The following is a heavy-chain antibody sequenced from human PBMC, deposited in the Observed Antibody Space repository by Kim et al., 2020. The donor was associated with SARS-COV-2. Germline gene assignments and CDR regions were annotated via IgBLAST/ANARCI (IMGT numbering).Heavy chain of an antibody. CDR3: AMSVGGSYWYFDL. J-gene: IGHJ2*01. Sequence: YSDTGKGRFTTSRDNSKNPLYRQMNSLRAEDTAVYCCAMSVGGSYWYFDLWGRGTLVTVSS. D-gene: IGHD1-26*01. V-gene: IGHV3-30*01.